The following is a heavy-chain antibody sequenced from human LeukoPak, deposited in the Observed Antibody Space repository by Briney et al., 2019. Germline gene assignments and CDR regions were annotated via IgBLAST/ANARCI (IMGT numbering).Heavy chain of an antibody. V-gene: IGHV1-18*01. Sequence: ASVKVSCKASGYTFTSYGISWVRQAPGQGLEWMGWISAYNGNTNYAQKLQGRVTMTTDTSTSTAYMELRSLRSDDTAVYYCARDPYSVAGYNWFDPWGQGTLVTVSS. J-gene: IGHJ5*02. CDR2: ISAYNGNT. CDR1: GYTFTSYG. CDR3: ARDPYSVAGYNWFDP. D-gene: IGHD6-19*01.